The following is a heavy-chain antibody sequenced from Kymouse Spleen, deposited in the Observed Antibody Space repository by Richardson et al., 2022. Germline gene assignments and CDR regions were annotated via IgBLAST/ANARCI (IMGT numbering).Heavy chain of an antibody. CDR3: AKGEYSSSSGGYYYGMDV. J-gene: IGHJ6*02. V-gene: IGHV3-30*18. CDR2: ISYDGSNK. D-gene: IGHD6-6*01. Sequence: QVQLVESGGGVVQPGRSLRLSCAASGFTFSSYGMHWVRQAPGKGLEWVAVISYDGSNKYYADSVKGRFTISRDNSKNTLYLQMNSLRAEDTAVYYCAKGEYSSSSGGYYYGMDVWGQGTTVTVSS. CDR1: GFTFSSYG.